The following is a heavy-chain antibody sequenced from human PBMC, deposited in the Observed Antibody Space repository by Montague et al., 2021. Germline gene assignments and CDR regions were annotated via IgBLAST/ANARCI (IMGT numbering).Heavy chain of an antibody. CDR2: ICDGGSA. J-gene: IGHJ5*02. CDR1: GDSARCGIYE. CDR3: AAYYYGGGGRGS. D-gene: IGHD3-22*01. Sequence: SETLSLTCSVSGDSARCGIYEWGWIRQSPGKGLEWIGYICDGGSATYKTSLGSRVTMSLDTSSNQFSLNLRSTTAADTAVYYCAAYYYGGGGRGSWGQGTLVTVSS. V-gene: IGHV4-61*01.